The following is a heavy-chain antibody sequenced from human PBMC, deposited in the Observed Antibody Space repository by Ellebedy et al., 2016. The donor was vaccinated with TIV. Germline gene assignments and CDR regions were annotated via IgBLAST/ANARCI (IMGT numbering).Heavy chain of an antibody. CDR3: AKDPYGMDV. CDR1: GFTFSSYA. Sequence: GESLKISCAASGFTFSSYAMSWVRQAPGKGLEWVSTISSAGSRTYYADSVEGRFIISRDNSKNTLYLQMNSLRAEDTAVYYCAKDPYGMDVWGQGTTVTVSS. CDR2: ISSAGSRT. V-gene: IGHV3-23*01. J-gene: IGHJ6*02.